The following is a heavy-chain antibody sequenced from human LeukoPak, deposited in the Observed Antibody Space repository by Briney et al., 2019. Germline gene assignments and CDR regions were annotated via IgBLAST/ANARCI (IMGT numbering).Heavy chain of an antibody. J-gene: IGHJ4*02. CDR1: GGSISSYY. CDR2: IYYSGST. V-gene: IGHV4-59*01. Sequence: SETLSLTCTVSGGSISSYYWSWIWQPPGKGLEWIGYIYYSGSTNYNPSLKSRVTISVDTSKNQFSLKLSSVTAADTAVYYCAREIPYLYYFDYWGQGTLVTVSS. CDR3: AREIPYLYYFDY.